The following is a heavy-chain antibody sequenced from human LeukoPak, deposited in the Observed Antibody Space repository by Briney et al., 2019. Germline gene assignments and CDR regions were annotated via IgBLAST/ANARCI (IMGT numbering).Heavy chain of an antibody. V-gene: IGHV1-69*01. CDR3: ARSQGYSYGSSY. D-gene: IGHD5-18*01. CDR2: IVPILGTA. CDR1: GGSFCRYA. J-gene: IGHJ4*02. Sequence: SVKVSCKAPGGSFCRYAISWVRQAPGQGLEWMGGIVPILGTANYAQKFQGRVTITADDSTGTAYMEPTSLRSADTAVYYCARSQGYSYGSSYWGQGTLVTVSS.